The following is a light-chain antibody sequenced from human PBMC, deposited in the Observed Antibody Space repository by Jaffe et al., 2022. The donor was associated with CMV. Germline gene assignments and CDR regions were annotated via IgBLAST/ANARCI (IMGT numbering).Light chain of an antibody. V-gene: IGKV3-15*01. CDR3: QQYNNWPRT. CDR2: GAS. J-gene: IGKJ1*01. CDR1: QSVGSN. Sequence: EIVMTQSPATLSVSPGERATLSCRAGQSVGSNLAWYQQKPGQAPRLLIYGASTRATGIPARFSGSGSGTEFTLTISSLQSEDFAVYYCQQYNNWPRTFGQGTKVEIK.